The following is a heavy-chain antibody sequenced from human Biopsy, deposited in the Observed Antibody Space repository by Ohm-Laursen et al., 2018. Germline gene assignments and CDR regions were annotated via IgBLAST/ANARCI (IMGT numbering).Heavy chain of an antibody. CDR3: ARDSSGTARAGGMDV. CDR1: GFTFSSYS. V-gene: IGHV3-21*01. Sequence: SLRLSCSAFGFTFSSYSMNWVRQAPGKGLEWVASITSGSSYIYYADSVKGRFTISRDNAKNSLYLQLNSLRAEDTAVYYCARDSSGTARAGGMDVWGQGTTVTVSS. D-gene: IGHD6-6*01. CDR2: ITSGSSYI. J-gene: IGHJ6*02.